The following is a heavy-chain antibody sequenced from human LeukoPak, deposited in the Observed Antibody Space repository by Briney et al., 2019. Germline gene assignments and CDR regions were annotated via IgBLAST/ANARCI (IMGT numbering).Heavy chain of an antibody. J-gene: IGHJ6*02. CDR3: AKGLLSYYYYGINV. CDR2: ISGSGGST. Sequence: GGSLRLSCVASGFTFSSYAVSWVRQAPGKGLEWVSVISGSGGSTYYADSVKGRFTISRDNSKNTLYLQMNSLRVEDTAVYYCAKGLLSYYYYGINVWGQGTTVTVSS. D-gene: IGHD3-10*01. CDR1: GFTFSSYA. V-gene: IGHV3-23*01.